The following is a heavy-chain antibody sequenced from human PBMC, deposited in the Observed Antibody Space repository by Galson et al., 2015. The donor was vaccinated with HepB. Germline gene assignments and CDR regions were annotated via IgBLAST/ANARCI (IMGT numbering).Heavy chain of an antibody. CDR1: GGSTSYYY. CDR2: SFFGGNT. J-gene: IGHJ6*02. Sequence: LSLTCTVSGGSTSYYYWSWIRRPPGKGLEWIGYSFFGGNTNYNPSPKSRVSISGDTSKNQFSLKLSSVTAADTAVYYCARHVVKGGSGWYGYYYGMDVWGQGTTVTVSS. CDR3: ARHVVKGGSGWYGYYYGMDV. D-gene: IGHD6-19*01. V-gene: IGHV4-59*08.